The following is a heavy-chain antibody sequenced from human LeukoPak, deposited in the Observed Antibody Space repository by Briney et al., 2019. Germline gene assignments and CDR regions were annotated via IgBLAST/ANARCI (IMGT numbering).Heavy chain of an antibody. CDR3: ARRLRRNYFDY. D-gene: IGHD4-17*01. CDR1: GFTFSSYA. J-gene: IGHJ4*02. V-gene: IGHV3-30*04. CDR2: IPYDGSNK. Sequence: GGSLRLSCAASGFTFSSYAMHWVRQAPGKGLEWVALIPYDGSNKYYADSVNGRFTVSRDNAKNSLYLQMNSLRAEDTAVYYCARRLRRNYFDYWGQGTLVTVSS.